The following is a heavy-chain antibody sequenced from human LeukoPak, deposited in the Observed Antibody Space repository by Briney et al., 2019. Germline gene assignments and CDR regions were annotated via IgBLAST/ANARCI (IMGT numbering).Heavy chain of an antibody. Sequence: PGGSLRLSCAASGFTFDVYTMHCVRDVPGEGVECVSLISWDGDSTSYADSVKGRFTISRDNSNNYLYLQMNSLRTEDTGLYYCAKSGYYYYMDVWGKGTTVAVSS. D-gene: IGHD6-25*01. V-gene: IGHV3-43*01. CDR3: AKSGYYYYMDV. J-gene: IGHJ6*03. CDR1: GFTFDVYT. CDR2: ISWDGDST.